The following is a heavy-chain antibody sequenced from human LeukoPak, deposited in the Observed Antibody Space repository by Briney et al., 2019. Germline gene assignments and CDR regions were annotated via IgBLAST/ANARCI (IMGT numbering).Heavy chain of an antibody. CDR3: ARELVVAGFDY. CDR1: GFTFSSYG. J-gene: IGHJ4*02. CDR2: VWFDVSNK. D-gene: IGHD2-15*01. V-gene: IGHV3-33*01. Sequence: GGSLSLSWAASGFTFSSYGMHWVSHAPGKGMEWEAVVWFDVSNKNYADSLKGRFTISRDNSKNTLYLQMSGVRAEDTAVYYCARELVVAGFDYWGQGTLVTVSS.